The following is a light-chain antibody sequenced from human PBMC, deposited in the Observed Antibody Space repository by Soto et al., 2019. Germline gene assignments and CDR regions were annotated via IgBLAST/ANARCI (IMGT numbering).Light chain of an antibody. Sequence: QSVLTQSPSASGTPGQRVSISCSGSSSNIGSNTVSWYQHVPGTAPKLLIYSNGQRPSAVPGRFSGSKSGSSASLAISGLQSEDEADYYCATWDDSLNVVFGGGTQLTVL. V-gene: IGLV1-44*01. CDR3: ATWDDSLNVV. CDR2: SNG. CDR1: SSNIGSNT. J-gene: IGLJ3*02.